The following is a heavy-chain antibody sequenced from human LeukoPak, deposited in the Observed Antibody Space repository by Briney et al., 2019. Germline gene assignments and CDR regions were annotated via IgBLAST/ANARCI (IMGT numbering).Heavy chain of an antibody. Sequence: QPGGSLRLSCAASGFIVSSKYMSWVRQAPGKGLEWVSVIYSGGSTHYADSVKGRFTISRDNSKNMLYLQMNSLRAEDTAVYYCARSSYYDSSGYPKDIWGQGTMVTVSS. CDR3: ARSSYYDSSGYPKDI. CDR2: IYSGGST. D-gene: IGHD3-22*01. V-gene: IGHV3-66*01. J-gene: IGHJ3*02. CDR1: GFIVSSKY.